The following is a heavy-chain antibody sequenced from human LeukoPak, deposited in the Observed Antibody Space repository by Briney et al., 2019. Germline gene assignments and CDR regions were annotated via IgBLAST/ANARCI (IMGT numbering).Heavy chain of an antibody. Sequence: GGSLRLSCAASGFTVSSNYMSWVRQAPGKGLEWGSVIYSGGSTYYADSVKGRFTISRDDSKNTLYLQMNSLRAEDTAVYYCARSHGPIAAASYYYYYGMDVWGQGTTVTVSS. CDR3: ARSHGPIAAASYYYYYGMDV. CDR2: IYSGGST. J-gene: IGHJ6*02. CDR1: GFTVSSNY. D-gene: IGHD6-13*01. V-gene: IGHV3-53*01.